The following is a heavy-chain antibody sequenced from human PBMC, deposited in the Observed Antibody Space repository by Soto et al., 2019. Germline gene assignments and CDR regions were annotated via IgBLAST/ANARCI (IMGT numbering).Heavy chain of an antibody. CDR3: ARDADSGNYYFLLDY. CDR1: VFTFSTYA. J-gene: IGHJ4*02. Sequence: GPLRLSGAVSVFTFSTYAVHWVRQAPGKGLEWVAVISLDGSNKYYADSVKGRFAISRDNSKNTLYLQMTSLRAEDTAVYYCARDADSGNYYFLLDYWGQGTLVTVSS. D-gene: IGHD1-26*01. V-gene: IGHV3-30*09. CDR2: ISLDGSNK.